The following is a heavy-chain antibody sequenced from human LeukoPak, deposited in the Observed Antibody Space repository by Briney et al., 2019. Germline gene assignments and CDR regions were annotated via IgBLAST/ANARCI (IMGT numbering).Heavy chain of an antibody. Sequence: GGSLRLSCAASGFTFSSYEMNWVRQAPGKGLEWVSYISSSGSTIYYADSVKGRFTISRDNAKNSLYLQMNSLRAEDTAVYYCARGSLLGYYFDYWGQGTLVTVSS. J-gene: IGHJ4*02. V-gene: IGHV3-48*03. D-gene: IGHD2-15*01. CDR1: GFTFSSYE. CDR2: ISSSGSTI. CDR3: ARGSLLGYYFDY.